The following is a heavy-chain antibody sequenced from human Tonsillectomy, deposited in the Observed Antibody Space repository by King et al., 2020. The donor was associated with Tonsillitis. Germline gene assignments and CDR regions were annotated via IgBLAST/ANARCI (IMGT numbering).Heavy chain of an antibody. CDR3: ARDQGGHYDIGYVLDV. CDR2: IYYSDSETT. D-gene: IGHD3-9*01. V-gene: IGHV4-59*01. Sequence: VQLQESGPGLVKPSETLSLTCTVSSGSINSYYWSWIRQPPGEGLEWVGFIYYSDSETTNYNPSLKSRVTISVDTSKNKFSLKVRSVTAADTGVYYCARDQGGHYDIGYVLDVWGQGTTVTVSS. J-gene: IGHJ6*02. CDR1: SGSINSYY.